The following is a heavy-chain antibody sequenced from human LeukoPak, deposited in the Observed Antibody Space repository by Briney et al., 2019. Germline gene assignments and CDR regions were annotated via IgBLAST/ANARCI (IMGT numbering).Heavy chain of an antibody. D-gene: IGHD5-18*01. CDR1: GFTFRSYA. CDR3: AKDVPGYSYISDY. J-gene: IGHJ4*02. CDR2: ISGGAVSS. Sequence: GGSLRLSCAASGFTFRSYAMSWVRQAPGKGLEWVSTISGGAVSSYYADSVRGRFTISRDNSKNTLYLQMNGLRAEDTALYYCAKDVPGYSYISDYWGQGTLVTVSS. V-gene: IGHV3-23*01.